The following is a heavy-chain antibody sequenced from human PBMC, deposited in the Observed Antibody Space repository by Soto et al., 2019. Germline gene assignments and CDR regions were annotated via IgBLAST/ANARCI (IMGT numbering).Heavy chain of an antibody. D-gene: IGHD3-9*01. V-gene: IGHV3-23*01. CDR3: AGRTGYPFDY. J-gene: IGHJ4*02. Sequence: EVQLLESGGGLVQPGGSLRLSCAASGFIFSNYAMNWVRQAPGKGLEGVSAVGGNGLDTYYADSVKGRFTISRDNSKNKLYLQMNSLRAEDTAVYYCAGRTGYPFDYWGQGTLVTVSS. CDR1: GFIFSNYA. CDR2: VGGNGLDT.